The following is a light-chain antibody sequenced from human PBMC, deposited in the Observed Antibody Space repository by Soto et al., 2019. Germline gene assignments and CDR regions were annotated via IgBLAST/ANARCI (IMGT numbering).Light chain of an antibody. J-gene: IGKJ3*01. CDR2: GAS. V-gene: IGKV3-20*01. CDR3: QHYNSFPSEFD. Sequence: EMGLTQSPGTLSLSPGERATLSCRASQTVTSNRLAWYQQKPGQAPRLLIYGASRRATGIPDRFSGSGYGTHFALNISRLEPEEFAVYYCQHYNSFPSEFDFGPGTTLDTK. CDR1: QTVTSNR.